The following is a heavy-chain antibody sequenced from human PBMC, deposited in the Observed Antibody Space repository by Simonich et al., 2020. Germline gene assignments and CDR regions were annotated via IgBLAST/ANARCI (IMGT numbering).Heavy chain of an antibody. Sequence: QVQLVESGGGVVQPGRSLRISCAASGFTFSCYAMHWVRQAPGKGLGGVAVISYDGSNKYYADSVKGRFTISRDNSKNTLYLQMNSLRAEDTAVYYCAREGLLLDAFDIWGQGTMVTVSS. V-gene: IGHV3-30*07. D-gene: IGHD2-15*01. CDR1: GFTFSCYA. CDR3: AREGLLLDAFDI. J-gene: IGHJ3*02. CDR2: ISYDGSNK.